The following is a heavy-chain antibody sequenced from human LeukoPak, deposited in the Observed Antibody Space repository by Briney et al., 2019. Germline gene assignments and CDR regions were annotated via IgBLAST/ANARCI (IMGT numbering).Heavy chain of an antibody. V-gene: IGHV3-7*01. D-gene: IGHD1-26*01. Sequence: GGFLRLSCAASGFTFSNSWMAWVRQAPGKGLEWVANIKQDASTKHYADSLKGRFTISRDNPKNSLYLQMNSLRADDTAVYYCARDTYGSLDYWGQGTPVAVSS. CDR3: ARDTYGSLDY. CDR2: IKQDASTK. J-gene: IGHJ4*02. CDR1: GFTFSNSW.